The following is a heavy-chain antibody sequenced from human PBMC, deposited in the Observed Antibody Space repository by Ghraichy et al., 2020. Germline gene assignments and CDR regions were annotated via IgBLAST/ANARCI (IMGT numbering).Heavy chain of an antibody. CDR2: IRQDGNEK. CDR3: ASRYFDS. J-gene: IGHJ4*02. CDR1: GFTFSDDW. V-gene: IGHV3-7*03. Sequence: GESLNISCVASGFTFSDDWMQWVRQAPGKGLEWVANIRQDGNEKYYVDSVKGRLTISRDNARNSLYLQMNSLRAEDTAVYYCASRYFDSWGQGTLVTVSS.